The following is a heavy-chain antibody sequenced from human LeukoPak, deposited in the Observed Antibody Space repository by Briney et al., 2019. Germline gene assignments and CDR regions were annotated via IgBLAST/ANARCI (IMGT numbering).Heavy chain of an antibody. Sequence: SVKVSCKASGGTFSSYAISWVRQAPGQGLEWMGGIIQIFGTANYAQKFQGRVTNTTDESTSTAYMELSSLRSEDTAVYYCAREGDGYNLDYWGQGTLVTVSS. CDR1: GGTFSSYA. D-gene: IGHD5-24*01. J-gene: IGHJ4*02. V-gene: IGHV1-69*05. CDR3: AREGDGYNLDY. CDR2: IIQIFGTA.